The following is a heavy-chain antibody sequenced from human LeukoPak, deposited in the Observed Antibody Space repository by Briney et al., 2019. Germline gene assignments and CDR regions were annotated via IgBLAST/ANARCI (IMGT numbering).Heavy chain of an antibody. J-gene: IGHJ4*02. Sequence: GASVKVTCKASGYTFTSYGISWVRQAPGQGLEWMGWISAYNGNTNYAQKLQGRVTMTTDTSTSTAYMELRSLRSDDTAVYYCARVLKRRDGYNSHYWGQGTLVTVSS. V-gene: IGHV1-18*01. CDR3: ARVLKRRDGYNSHY. CDR1: GYTFTSYG. D-gene: IGHD5-24*01. CDR2: ISAYNGNT.